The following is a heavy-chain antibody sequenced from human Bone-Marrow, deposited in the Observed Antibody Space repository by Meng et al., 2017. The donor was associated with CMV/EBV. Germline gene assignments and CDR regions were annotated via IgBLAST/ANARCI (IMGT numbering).Heavy chain of an antibody. CDR3: ASDTRMDYAGNGGGGGSDY. J-gene: IGHJ4*02. CDR2: INHSGST. CDR1: GGSFSGYY. V-gene: IGHV4-34*01. Sequence: SETLSLTCAVYGGSFSGYYWSWIRQPPGKGLEWIGEINHSGSTNYNPSLKSRVTRSVDTSKNQFSLKLSSVTAADTAVYYCASDTRMDYAGNGGGGGSDYWGQGTLVTVSS. D-gene: IGHD4-23*01.